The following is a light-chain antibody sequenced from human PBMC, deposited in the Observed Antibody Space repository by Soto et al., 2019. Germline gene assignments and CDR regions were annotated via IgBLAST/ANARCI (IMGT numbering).Light chain of an antibody. CDR3: QQYNNWPSIT. V-gene: IGKV3-15*01. CDR1: QSVSSN. Sequence: EIVMTQSPATLSVSPGERATLSCRASQSVSSNLAWYQQKPGQAPRLLIYGASTRATGIPARFSGCGSGTEFTLTISSLQSEDFAVYYCQQYNNWPSITFGQGTRLENK. CDR2: GAS. J-gene: IGKJ5*01.